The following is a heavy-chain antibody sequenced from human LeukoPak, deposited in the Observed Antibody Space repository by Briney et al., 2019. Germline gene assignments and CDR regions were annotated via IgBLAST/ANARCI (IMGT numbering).Heavy chain of an antibody. CDR3: AKDRIVGTNYLGYGMDV. Sequence: GGSLRLSCAASTFNFGNYWMSWVRQAPGEGLEWVANINQDGSEKYYVDSVKGRFTISRNNAKNSLDLQMNSLRVEDTAVYYCAKDRIVGTNYLGYGMDVWGQGTTVTVSS. CDR1: TFNFGNYW. J-gene: IGHJ6*02. D-gene: IGHD1-26*01. V-gene: IGHV3-7*01. CDR2: INQDGSEK.